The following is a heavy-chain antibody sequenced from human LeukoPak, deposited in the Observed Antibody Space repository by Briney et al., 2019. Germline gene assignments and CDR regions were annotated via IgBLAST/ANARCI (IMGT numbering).Heavy chain of an antibody. V-gene: IGHV3-23*01. CDR1: GFTFSSYA. CDR2: INGSGGST. CDR3: AKDRYSGYDWDY. D-gene: IGHD5-12*01. J-gene: IGHJ4*02. Sequence: PGGSLRLSCAASGFTFSSYAMSWVRQAPGKGLEWVSAINGSGGSTYYADSVKGRFTISRDNSKNTLYLQMNSLRAEDTAVYYCAKDRYSGYDWDYWGQGTLVTVSS.